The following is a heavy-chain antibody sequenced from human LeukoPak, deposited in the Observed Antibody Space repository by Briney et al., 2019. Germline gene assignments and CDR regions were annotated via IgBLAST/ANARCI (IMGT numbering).Heavy chain of an antibody. Sequence: GSSVKVSCKASGGTFSSYAISWVRQAPGQGLEWMGRIIPIFGTANYAQKFQGRVTITTDESTSTAYMELSSLRSEDTAVYYCASGGSYRYGHPDPLDYWGQGTLVTVSS. CDR1: GGTFSSYA. D-gene: IGHD3-16*02. V-gene: IGHV1-69*05. CDR3: ASGGSYRYGHPDPLDY. J-gene: IGHJ4*02. CDR2: IIPIFGTA.